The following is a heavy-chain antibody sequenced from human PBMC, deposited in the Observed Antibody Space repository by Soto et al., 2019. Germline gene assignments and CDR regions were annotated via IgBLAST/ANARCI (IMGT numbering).Heavy chain of an antibody. Sequence: PGGSLRLSCAASGFTFSSYAMSWVRQAPGKGLEWVPAISGSGGSTYYADSVKGRFTISRDNSKNTLYLQMNSLRAEDTAVYYCAKGAGGWYDFATYYFDYWGQGTLVTVSS. D-gene: IGHD6-19*01. CDR2: ISGSGGST. V-gene: IGHV3-23*01. CDR3: AKGAGGWYDFATYYFDY. J-gene: IGHJ4*02. CDR1: GFTFSSYA.